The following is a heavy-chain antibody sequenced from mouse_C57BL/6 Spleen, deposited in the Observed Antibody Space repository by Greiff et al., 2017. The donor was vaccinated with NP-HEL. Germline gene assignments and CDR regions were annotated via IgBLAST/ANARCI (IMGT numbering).Heavy chain of an antibody. V-gene: IGHV1-82*01. CDR1: GYAFSSSW. J-gene: IGHJ1*03. Sequence: QVQLQQSGPELVKPGASVKISCKASGYAFSSSWMNWVKQRPGKGLEWIGRIYPGDGDTKYNGKFKGKATLTSDKASSTAYMPLSILTSWDSAVYFCAKGLRWYYDVWGTGTTVTVSS. CDR3: AKGLRWYYDV. CDR2: IYPGDGDT. D-gene: IGHD2-4*01.